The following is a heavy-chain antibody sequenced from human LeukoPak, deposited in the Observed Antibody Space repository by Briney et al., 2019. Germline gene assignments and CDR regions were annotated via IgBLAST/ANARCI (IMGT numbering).Heavy chain of an antibody. V-gene: IGHV5-51*01. CDR1: GYSFTSYW. CDR2: IYPGDSDT. CDR3: ARQARIDSSGYYRDAFDI. Sequence: GESLKISCKGSGYSFTSYWIGWVRQMPGKGLEWMGIIYPGDSDTRYSPSFQGQVTISADRSISTAYLQWSSLKASDTAMYYCARQARIDSSGYYRDAFDIWGQGTMVTVSS. J-gene: IGHJ3*02. D-gene: IGHD3-22*01.